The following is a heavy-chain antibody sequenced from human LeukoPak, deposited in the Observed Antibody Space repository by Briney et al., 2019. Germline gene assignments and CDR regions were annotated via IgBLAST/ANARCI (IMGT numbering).Heavy chain of an antibody. Sequence: ASVKVSCKASDYTFTTYGISWVRQAPGQGLEWMGRINPYNGNTKYAQKLQGRVTMTTDTSTSTAYMDLRSLRSDDTAVYYCARGGYCSSISCYVSDDAFDIWGQGTMVTVSS. CDR3: ARGGYCSSISCYVSDDAFDI. D-gene: IGHD2-2*01. CDR2: INPYNGNT. CDR1: DYTFTTYG. J-gene: IGHJ3*02. V-gene: IGHV1-18*01.